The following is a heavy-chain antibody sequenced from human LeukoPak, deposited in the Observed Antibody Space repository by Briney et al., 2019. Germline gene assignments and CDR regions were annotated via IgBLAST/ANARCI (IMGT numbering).Heavy chain of an antibody. V-gene: IGHV3-23*01. CDR1: GFTFSSYD. J-gene: IGHJ4*02. Sequence: GGSLRLSCAASGFTFSSYDMSWVRRAPGRGLEWVSSIRRSGENTYYGDAVKGRFTISRDNAKSSLYLQMNSLRAEDTAVYYCARDFHRRNYDSSGYYTAFDIWGQGTLVTVSS. D-gene: IGHD3-22*01. CDR2: IRRSGENT. CDR3: ARDFHRRNYDSSGYYTAFDI.